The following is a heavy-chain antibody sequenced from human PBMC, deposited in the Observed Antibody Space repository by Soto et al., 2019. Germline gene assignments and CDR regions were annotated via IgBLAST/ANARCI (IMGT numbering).Heavy chain of an antibody. V-gene: IGHV6-1*01. D-gene: IGHD6-13*01. Sequence: SQTLSLTGAISGDSVSSNSAAWNWIRRSPSRGLEWLGRTYYRSKWYNDYAVSVKSRITINPDTSKNQFSLQLNSVTPEDTAVYYCARDRHFKNSIAAAAGRFDPWGQGTLVTVSS. CDR3: ARDRHFKNSIAAAAGRFDP. J-gene: IGHJ5*02. CDR1: GDSVSSNSAA. CDR2: TYYRSKWYN.